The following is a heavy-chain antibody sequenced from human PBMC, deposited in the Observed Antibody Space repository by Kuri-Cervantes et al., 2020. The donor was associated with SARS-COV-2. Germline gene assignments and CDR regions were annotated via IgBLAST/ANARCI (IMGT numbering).Heavy chain of an antibody. CDR3: ARDSTYSSGWYEGFDYYYYGMDV. Sequence: SETLSLTCTVSGGSISSYYWSWIRQPPGKGLEWIGYIYYSGSTNYNPSLKSRFTISVDTSKNQFSLKLSSVTAADTAVYYCARDSTYSSGWYEGFDYYYYGMDVWGQGTTVTVSS. D-gene: IGHD6-19*01. J-gene: IGHJ6*02. CDR2: IYYSGST. CDR1: GGSISSYY. V-gene: IGHV4-59*01.